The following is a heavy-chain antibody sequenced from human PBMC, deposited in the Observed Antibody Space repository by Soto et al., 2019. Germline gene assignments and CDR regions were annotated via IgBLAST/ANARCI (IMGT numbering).Heavy chain of an antibody. CDR2: INTDGSII. Sequence: PGGSLRLSCAASGLIFSNYKMHWVRQAPGKGLVWVSRINTDGSIIDYADSVKGRFTVSRDNAKNTLYLQMNSLRADDTAVYYCARDTHGLHNWGQGTLVTVSS. CDR1: GLIFSNYK. J-gene: IGHJ4*02. V-gene: IGHV3-74*01. CDR3: ARDTHGLHN.